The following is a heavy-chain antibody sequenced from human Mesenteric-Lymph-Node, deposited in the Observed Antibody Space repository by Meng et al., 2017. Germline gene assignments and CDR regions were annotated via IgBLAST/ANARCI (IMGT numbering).Heavy chain of an antibody. CDR3: ARDRDYYGSGSYYYWWFDP. CDR1: GYSFTDQW. CDR2: INPNSGGT. D-gene: IGHD3-10*01. Sequence: GGSLRLSCKASGYSFTDQWIHWVRQAPGQGLEWMGWINPNSGGTNYAQKFQGRVTMTRDTSISTAYMELSRLRSDDTAVYYCARDRDYYGSGSYYYWWFDPWGQGTLVTVSS. V-gene: IGHV1-2*02. J-gene: IGHJ5*02.